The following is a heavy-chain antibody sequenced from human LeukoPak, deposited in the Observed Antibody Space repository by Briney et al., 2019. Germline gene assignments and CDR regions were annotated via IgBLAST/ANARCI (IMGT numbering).Heavy chain of an antibody. Sequence: GGSLRLSCGASGFIINDYNMHWVRQAPGKGLEWVSVMNFNSGGTYSADPVKGRFTVSRDNSKNSLYLQMNSLRVKDTGFYYCVKERRWLEYWGQGTLVTVSS. CDR1: GFIINDYN. CDR3: VKERRWLEY. J-gene: IGHJ4*02. V-gene: IGHV3-43*01. CDR2: MNFNSGGT. D-gene: IGHD6-19*01.